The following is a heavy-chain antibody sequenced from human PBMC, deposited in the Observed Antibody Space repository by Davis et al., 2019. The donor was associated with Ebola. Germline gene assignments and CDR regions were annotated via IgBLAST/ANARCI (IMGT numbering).Heavy chain of an antibody. CDR3: ADVGGASIDY. V-gene: IGHV4-59*12. J-gene: IGHJ4*02. CDR2: IYYSGST. CDR1: GGSISSYY. Sequence: PSETLSLTCTVSGGSISSYYWSWIRQPPGKGLEWIGYIYYSGSTNYNPSLKSRVTISVDTSKNQFSLKLSSVTAADTAVYYCADVGGASIDYWGQGTLVTVSS. D-gene: IGHD3-16*01.